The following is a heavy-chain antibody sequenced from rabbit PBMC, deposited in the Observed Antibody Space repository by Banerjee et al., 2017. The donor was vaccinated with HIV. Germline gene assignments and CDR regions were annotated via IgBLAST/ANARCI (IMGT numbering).Heavy chain of an antibody. Sequence: QEQLEESGGDLVKPEGSLTLTCTASGFSFSSNAMCWVRQAPGKGLEWIACIYVGSSGSTYYASWAKGRFAISKTSSTTVTLQMTSLTAADTATYFCARSAGSSGYIGSFNLWGPGTLVTVS. CDR2: IYVGSSGST. V-gene: IGHV1S45*01. D-gene: IGHD1-1*01. CDR1: GFSFSSNA. J-gene: IGHJ4*01. CDR3: ARSAGSSGYIGSFNL.